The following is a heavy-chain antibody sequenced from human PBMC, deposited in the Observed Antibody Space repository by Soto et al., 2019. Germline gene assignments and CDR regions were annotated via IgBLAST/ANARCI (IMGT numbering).Heavy chain of an antibody. CDR1: GFSISNSGMG. Sequence: SGPTLVNPTQTLTLTCTFSGFSISNSGMGVSWIRQPPGKAMEWLALYDWEDDKYYSPSLKTRLTISKDTSKNQVVLTMTNMDHVDTATYYCARQSISVDGIFYNYGMDVWGQGTAVTVSS. CDR3: ARQSISVDGIFYNYGMDV. J-gene: IGHJ6*02. V-gene: IGHV2-70*13. CDR2: YDWEDDK. D-gene: IGHD6-13*01.